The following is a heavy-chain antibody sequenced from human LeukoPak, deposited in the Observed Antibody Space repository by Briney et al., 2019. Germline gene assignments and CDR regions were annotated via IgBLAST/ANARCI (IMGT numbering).Heavy chain of an antibody. J-gene: IGHJ4*02. CDR1: GFTVSSNY. CDR2: IYSGGST. CDR3: ARAWYYYDSSGYRD. V-gene: IGHV3-53*01. D-gene: IGHD3-22*01. Sequence: GGSLRLSRAASGFTVSSNYMSWVRQAPGKGLEWVSVIYSGGSTYYADSVKGRFTISRDNSKNTLYLQMNSLRAEDTAVYYCARAWYYYDSSGYRDWGQGTLVTVSS.